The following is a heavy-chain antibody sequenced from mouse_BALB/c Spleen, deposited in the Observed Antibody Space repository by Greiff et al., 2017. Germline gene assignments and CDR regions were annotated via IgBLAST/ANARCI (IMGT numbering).Heavy chain of an antibody. CDR3: ARRDSSGYGYAMDY. CDR2: ISSGSSTI. D-gene: IGHD3-2*01. J-gene: IGHJ4*01. CDR1: GFTFSSFG. Sequence: EVQRVESGGGLVQPGGSRKLSCAASGFTFSSFGMHWVRQAPEKGLEWVAYISSGSSTIYYADTVKGRFTISRDNPKNTLFLQMTSLRSEDTAMYYCARRDSSGYGYAMDYWGQGTSVTVSS. V-gene: IGHV5-17*02.